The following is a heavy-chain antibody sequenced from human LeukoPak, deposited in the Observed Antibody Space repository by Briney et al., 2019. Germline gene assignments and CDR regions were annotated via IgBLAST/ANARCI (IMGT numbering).Heavy chain of an antibody. CDR2: IYYSGST. CDR1: GGSISSGGYY. D-gene: IGHD6-19*01. J-gene: IGHJ4*02. CDR3: AREAGSGWPDFDY. V-gene: IGHV4-31*03. Sequence: SETLPLTCTVSGGSISSGGYYWSWIRQHPGKGLEWIGYIYYSGSTYYNPSLKSRVTISVDTSKNQFSLKLSSVTAADTAVYYCAREAGSGWPDFDYWGQGTLVTVSS.